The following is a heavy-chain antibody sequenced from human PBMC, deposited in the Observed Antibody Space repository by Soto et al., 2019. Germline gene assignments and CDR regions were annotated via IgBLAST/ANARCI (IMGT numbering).Heavy chain of an antibody. CDR2: VSHSGNT. CDR1: GGSFTGHF. Sequence: SETQSHTCTVSGGSFTGHFGSWVRQPPGKGLEWIGEVSHSGNTKYYPSLRSRVTLSVDSSKNQISLALTSVTAADTAVYYCARAKFESTGWHQFDIWGQGTLVTVSS. J-gene: IGHJ4*02. V-gene: IGHV4-34*01. D-gene: IGHD7-27*01. CDR3: ARAKFESTGWHQFDI.